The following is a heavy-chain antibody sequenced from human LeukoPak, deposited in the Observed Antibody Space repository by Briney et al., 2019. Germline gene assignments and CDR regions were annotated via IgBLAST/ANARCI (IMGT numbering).Heavy chain of an antibody. V-gene: IGHV3-21*01. CDR1: GFTFSSYA. CDR2: ISSSGSYI. J-gene: IGHJ3*02. CDR3: AKEGDYYGSGSYRDGFDI. D-gene: IGHD3-10*01. Sequence: PGGSLRLSCAASGFTFSSYAMNWVRQAPGKGLEWVSFISSSGSYISYTDSVKGRFTISRDNAKNSLYLQMSSLRAEDTAVYYCAKEGDYYGSGSYRDGFDIWGQGTRATVSS.